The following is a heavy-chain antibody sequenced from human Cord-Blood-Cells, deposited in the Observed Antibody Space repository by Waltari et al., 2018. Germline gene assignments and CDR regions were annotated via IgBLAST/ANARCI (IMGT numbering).Heavy chain of an antibody. Sequence: QVQLVQSGAEVKKPGSSVKVSCKGSGGTFSSYAISWVRQAPGQGLEWMGRIIPILGIANYAQKFQGRVTITADKSTSTAYMELSSLRSEDTAVYYCASGDDYSNSDFDYWGQGTLVTVSS. CDR2: IIPILGIA. CDR3: ASGDDYSNSDFDY. J-gene: IGHJ4*02. V-gene: IGHV1-69*09. D-gene: IGHD4-4*01. CDR1: GGTFSSYA.